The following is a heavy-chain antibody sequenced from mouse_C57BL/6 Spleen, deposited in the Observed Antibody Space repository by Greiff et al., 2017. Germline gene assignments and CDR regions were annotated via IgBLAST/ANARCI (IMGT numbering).Heavy chain of an antibody. J-gene: IGHJ4*01. CDR3: AGTRVYAMDY. Sequence: EVKLVESGGGLVKPGGSLKLSCAASGFTFSDYGMHWVRQAPEKGLEWVAYISSGSSTIYYADTVKGRFTISRDNAKNTLFLQMTSLRSEDTAMYYCAGTRVYAMDYWGQGTSVTVSS. CDR1: GFTFSDYG. CDR2: ISSGSSTI. V-gene: IGHV5-17*01.